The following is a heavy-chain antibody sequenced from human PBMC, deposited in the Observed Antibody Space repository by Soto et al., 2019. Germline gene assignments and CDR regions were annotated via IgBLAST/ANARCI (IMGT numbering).Heavy chain of an antibody. CDR1: GVSISNSSYY. Sequence: QLQLQESGPGLVKPSETLSLTCTVSGVSISNSSYYWGWIRRPPGKGLEWIGTIYYSGITDYNPSLKSRVTSSVDTSKNQFSLKLTSVTAADTAVYYCARHGSNWGQGTLVTVSS. CDR3: ARHGSN. J-gene: IGHJ4*02. CDR2: IYYSGIT. V-gene: IGHV4-39*01.